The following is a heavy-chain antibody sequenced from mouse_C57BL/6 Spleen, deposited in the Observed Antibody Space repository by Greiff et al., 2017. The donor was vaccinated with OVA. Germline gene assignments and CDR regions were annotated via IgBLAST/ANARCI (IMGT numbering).Heavy chain of an antibody. V-gene: IGHV1-50*01. J-gene: IGHJ2*01. CDR1: GYTFTSYW. CDR2: IDPSDSYT. D-gene: IGHD4-1*01. Sequence: QVQLKQPGAELVKPGASVKLSCKASGYTFTSYWMQWVKQRPGQGLEWIGEIDPSDSYTNYNQKFKGKATLTVDTSSSTAYMQLSSLTSEDSAVYYCARIGTGTIYFDYWGQGTTLTVSS. CDR3: ARIGTGTIYFDY.